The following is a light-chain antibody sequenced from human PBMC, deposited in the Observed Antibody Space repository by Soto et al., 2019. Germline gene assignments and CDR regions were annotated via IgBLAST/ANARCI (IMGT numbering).Light chain of an antibody. CDR3: QQYVSSPST. CDR2: GAS. J-gene: IGKJ2*02. CDR1: QSVSSNY. Sequence: EIVLTQSPGTLSLSPGERATLSCRASQSVSSNYLAWYQQKPGQAPRLLIFGASSRPTDIPDRFSGSGSETDFTLTISRLEPEDFAVYYCQQYVSSPSTFGQGTKLEIK. V-gene: IGKV3-20*01.